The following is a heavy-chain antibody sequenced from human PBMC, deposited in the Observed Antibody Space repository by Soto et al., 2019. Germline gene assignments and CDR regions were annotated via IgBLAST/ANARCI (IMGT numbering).Heavy chain of an antibody. D-gene: IGHD2-2*01. CDR3: ARPLYAHWAFAV. J-gene: IGHJ3*01. CDR1: GGSLSSYY. Sequence: PSETLSLTCTVSGGSLSSYYWSWIRQPAGKGLEWIGRIYTSGITNYNPSLMNRVTLSVDTSKNQFSLKLTSMTAADTAIYYCARPLYAHWAFAVWGQGKLVTVSS. CDR2: IYTSGIT. V-gene: IGHV4-4*07.